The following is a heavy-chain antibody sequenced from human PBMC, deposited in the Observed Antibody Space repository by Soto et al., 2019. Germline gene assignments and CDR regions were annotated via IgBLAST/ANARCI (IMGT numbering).Heavy chain of an antibody. Sequence: QVQLVQSGAEVKKPGASVKVSCKASGYTFTSYDINWVRQATGQGLEWMGWMNPNSGNTGYAQKFQGRVTMTRNTSLSTAYMELSSLRSEDTAVYYCATGWREFVPPGLKRADYFDYWGQGPLVTVSS. CDR3: ATGWREFVPPGLKRADYFDY. V-gene: IGHV1-8*01. D-gene: IGHD2-21*01. J-gene: IGHJ4*02. CDR1: GYTFTSYD. CDR2: MNPNSGNT.